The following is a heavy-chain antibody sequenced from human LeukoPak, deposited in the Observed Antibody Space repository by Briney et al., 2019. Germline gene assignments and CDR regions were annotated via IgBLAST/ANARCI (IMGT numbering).Heavy chain of an antibody. CDR1: GFTFDDYG. D-gene: IGHD3-22*01. Sequence: GRSLRLSCAASGFTFDDYGMHWVRQGPGKGLEWVSGISWNSGSIGYGDSVKGRFTISRDNAKNSLYLQMNSLRAEDTAVYYCARAHDSSGYSQNSDYWGQGTLVTVSS. V-gene: IGHV3-9*01. CDR2: ISWNSGSI. CDR3: ARAHDSSGYSQNSDY. J-gene: IGHJ4*02.